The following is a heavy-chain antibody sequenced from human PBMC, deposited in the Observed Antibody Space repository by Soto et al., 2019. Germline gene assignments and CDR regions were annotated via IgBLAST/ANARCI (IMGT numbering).Heavy chain of an antibody. CDR2: IKQDGSEK. D-gene: IGHD3-3*01. Sequence: GSLRLSCAASGFTFSSYWMSWVRQAPGKGLEWVANIKQDGSEKYYVDSVKGRFTISRDNAKNSLYLQMNSLRAEDTAVYYCASKLRFFEWSDWGQGTLVTVSS. V-gene: IGHV3-7*01. J-gene: IGHJ4*02. CDR1: GFTFSSYW. CDR3: ASKLRFFEWSD.